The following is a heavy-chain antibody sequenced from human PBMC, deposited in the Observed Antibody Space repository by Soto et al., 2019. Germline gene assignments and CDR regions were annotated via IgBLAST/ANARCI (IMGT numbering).Heavy chain of an antibody. CDR2: IRSKAYGGTT. J-gene: IGHJ4*02. CDR1: GFTFGDYA. V-gene: IGHV3-49*03. Sequence: GGSLRLSCTASGFTFGDYAMSWFRQAPGKGLEWVGFIRSKAYGGTTEYAASVKGRFTISRDDSKSIAYLQMNSLKTEDTAVYYCSRLYYDFWSGYVPRPLYYIDYWGQGTLVTVSS. CDR3: SRLYYDFWSGYVPRPLYYIDY. D-gene: IGHD3-3*01.